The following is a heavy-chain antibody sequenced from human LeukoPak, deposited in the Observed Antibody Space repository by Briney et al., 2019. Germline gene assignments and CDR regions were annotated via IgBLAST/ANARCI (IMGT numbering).Heavy chain of an antibody. CDR3: ARGSSLNPYYFDY. D-gene: IGHD6-6*01. Sequence: PSETLSLTCTVSGGSIRSYYWSWIRQPPGKGLEWIGYIYYSGSTNYNPSLKSRVTISVDTSKNQFSLKLSSVTVADTAVYYCARGSSLNPYYFDYWGQGTLVTVSS. CDR2: IYYSGST. J-gene: IGHJ4*02. V-gene: IGHV4-59*01. CDR1: GGSIRSYY.